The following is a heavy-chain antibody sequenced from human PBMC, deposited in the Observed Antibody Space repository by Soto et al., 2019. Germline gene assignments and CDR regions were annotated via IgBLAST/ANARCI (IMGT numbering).Heavy chain of an antibody. J-gene: IGHJ2*01. D-gene: IGHD1-26*01. CDR2: ISSSSSTI. Sequence: EVQLVESGGGLVQPGGSLRLSCAASGFTFSSYSMNWVRQAPGKGLEWVSYISSSSSTIYYADSVKGRFTISRDNAKNSLYLQMNSLRAEDTAVYYCARVRGSSDYWYFDLWGRGTLVTVSS. V-gene: IGHV3-48*01. CDR3: ARVRGSSDYWYFDL. CDR1: GFTFSSYS.